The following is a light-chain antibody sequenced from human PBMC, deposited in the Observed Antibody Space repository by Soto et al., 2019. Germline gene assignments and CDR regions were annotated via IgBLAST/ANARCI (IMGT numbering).Light chain of an antibody. CDR2: DAY. CDR3: QQRHMWPIT. V-gene: IGKV3-11*01. CDR1: QSFRGL. J-gene: IGKJ5*01. Sequence: EVVLTQSPVTLSLSPGERATLSCRASQSFRGLLAWYQQKPGQAPRLLIYDAYNRAIGIPPRFSGSGSGTDFTLTISSLEPEDSAVSYCQQRHMWPITFGQGTRLEIK.